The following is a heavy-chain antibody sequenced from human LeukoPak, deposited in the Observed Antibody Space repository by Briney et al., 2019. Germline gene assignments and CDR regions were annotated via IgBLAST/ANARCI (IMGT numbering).Heavy chain of an antibody. D-gene: IGHD3-22*01. Sequence: GASVKVSCKASGYTFTGYYMHWVRQAPGQGLEWMGWINPNSGDTKYAQKFQGRVTMTRDTSISTAYMELSRLRSDDTAEYYCARALYYDSSGYYSSSYYYFQHWGQGTLVTVSS. CDR2: INPNSGDT. V-gene: IGHV1-2*02. CDR1: GYTFTGYY. CDR3: ARALYYDSSGYYSSSYYYFQH. J-gene: IGHJ1*01.